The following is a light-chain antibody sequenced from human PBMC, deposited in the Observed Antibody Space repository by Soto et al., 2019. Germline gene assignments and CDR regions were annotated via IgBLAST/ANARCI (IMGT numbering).Light chain of an antibody. J-gene: IGKJ5*01. CDR2: AAS. CDR1: QGIDTS. CDR3: QQLHGYPIT. V-gene: IGKV1-9*01. Sequence: ILLTHSPSSLSASVLYRVTITCRASQGIDTSLAWYQQKPGKAPKLLIYAASNFQSGVPSRFSGSGSGTHFTLTISSLQPEDFATYYCQQLHGYPITFGQGTRLEIK.